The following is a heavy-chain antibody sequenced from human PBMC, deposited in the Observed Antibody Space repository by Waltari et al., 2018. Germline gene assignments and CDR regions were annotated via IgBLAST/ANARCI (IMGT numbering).Heavy chain of an antibody. V-gene: IGHV4-34*01. Sequence: QVQLQQWGAGLLKPSETLSLTCAVYGGSFSGYYWSWIRQTPGKGLEWIGEINHSGSTNYNPSLKSRVTISVDTSKNQFSLKLSSVTAADTAVYYCARGPLRRYTWPPSSGWFDPWGQGTLVTVSS. J-gene: IGHJ5*02. D-gene: IGHD6-19*01. CDR3: ARGPLRRYTWPPSSGWFDP. CDR2: INHSGST. CDR1: GGSFSGYY.